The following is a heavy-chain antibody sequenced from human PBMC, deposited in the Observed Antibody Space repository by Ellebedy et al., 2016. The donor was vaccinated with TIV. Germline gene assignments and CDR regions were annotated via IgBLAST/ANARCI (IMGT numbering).Heavy chain of an antibody. Sequence: SETLSLTCTVYGGSFSGYYWSWIRQPPGKGLEWIGEINHSGSTNYNPSLKSRVTISVDTSKNQFSLKLSSVTAADTAVYYCARDQGYSSGWTLTYGMDVWGQGTTVTVSS. CDR2: INHSGST. V-gene: IGHV4-34*01. J-gene: IGHJ6*02. CDR3: ARDQGYSSGWTLTYGMDV. CDR1: GGSFSGYY. D-gene: IGHD6-19*01.